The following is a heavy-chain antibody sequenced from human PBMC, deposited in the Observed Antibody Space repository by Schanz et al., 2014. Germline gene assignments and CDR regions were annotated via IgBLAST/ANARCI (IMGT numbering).Heavy chain of an antibody. D-gene: IGHD2-21*01. CDR1: GYTTFTDYY. J-gene: IGHJ4*02. CDR2: IIPSRGLA. CDR3: ARDRLECGAECYSVAAFEI. V-gene: IGHV1-69*09. Sequence: QVQLVQSGAEVKKPGASVKVSCKASGYTTFTDYYTHWGRQAPGQGLEWMGRIIPSRGLAKYDQKIQDKVTITAYTSTTTAYMELSGLRSEDTAVYYCARDRLECGAECYSVAAFEIWGQGTLVIVSS.